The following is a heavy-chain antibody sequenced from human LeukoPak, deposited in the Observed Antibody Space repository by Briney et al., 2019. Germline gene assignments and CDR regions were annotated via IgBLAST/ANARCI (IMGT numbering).Heavy chain of an antibody. CDR3: ASIQSYYFGLDV. J-gene: IGHJ6*02. CDR1: GGSISSGSYY. V-gene: IGHV4-61*02. Sequence: SQTLSLTCTVSGGSISSGSYYWSWIRQPAGKGLEWIGRINTSGSTNYNPSLKSRVTISVDTSKNQFSLKLSSVTAAVTAVYYCASIQSYYFGLDVWGQGTTVTVSS. CDR2: INTSGST. D-gene: IGHD4-11*01.